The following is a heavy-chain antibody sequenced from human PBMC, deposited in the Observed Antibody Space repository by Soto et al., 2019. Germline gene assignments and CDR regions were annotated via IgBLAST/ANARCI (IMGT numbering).Heavy chain of an antibody. CDR2: IIPIFGTA. Sequence: SVKVSCKASGGTFSSYAISWVRQAPGQGLEWMGGIIPIFGTANYAQKFQGRVTITADKSTSTAYMELSSLRSEDTAVYYCARVRSGDSSGYYYYVGYYFDYWGQGTLVTVSS. D-gene: IGHD3-22*01. CDR1: GGTFSSYA. J-gene: IGHJ4*02. V-gene: IGHV1-69*06. CDR3: ARVRSGDSSGYYYYVGYYFDY.